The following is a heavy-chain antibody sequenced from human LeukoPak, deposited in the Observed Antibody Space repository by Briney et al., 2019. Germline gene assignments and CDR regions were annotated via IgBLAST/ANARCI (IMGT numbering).Heavy chain of an antibody. D-gene: IGHD4-11*01. CDR2: GFASGST. CDR3: ARHDYSNYVRH. J-gene: IGHJ4*02. Sequence: SETLSLTCTVSGGSISSFYWSWIRQPVGKGLEWIARGFASGSTIYNPSLKSRVTISVDESKNKFSLELKSVTAADTAVYYCARHDYSNYVRHWGQGTLITVSS. V-gene: IGHV4-4*07. CDR1: GGSISSFY.